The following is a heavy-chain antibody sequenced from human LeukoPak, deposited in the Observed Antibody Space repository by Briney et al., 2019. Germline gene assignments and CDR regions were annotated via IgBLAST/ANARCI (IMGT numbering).Heavy chain of an antibody. CDR1: GFTFSSYA. J-gene: IGHJ4*02. V-gene: IGHV3-23*01. Sequence: GGSLRLSCAASGFTFSSYAMSWVRQAPGKGLEWVSAITESGNIPYSADCVKGWFTISRDNSKNTLYLQMNSLRAGDTAVYYCAKALSAYNYGVDFWGQGTLVTVSS. D-gene: IGHD5-18*01. CDR2: ITESGNIP. CDR3: AKALSAYNYGVDF.